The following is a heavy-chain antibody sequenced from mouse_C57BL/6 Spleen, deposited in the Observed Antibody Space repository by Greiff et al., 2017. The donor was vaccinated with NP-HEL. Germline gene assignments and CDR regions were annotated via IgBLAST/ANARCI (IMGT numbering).Heavy chain of an antibody. CDR2: INPNSGST. J-gene: IGHJ4*01. CDR1: GYTFTSYW. CDR3: AREGGGYTGAMDY. D-gene: IGHD2-2*01. Sequence: QVQLQQSGAELVKPGASVKLSCKASGYTFTSYWMHWVKQRPGQGLEWIGMINPNSGSTNYNEKFKSKATLTVDKSSSTAYMQLSSLTSEDSEVYYCAREGGGYTGAMDYWGQGTSVTVSA. V-gene: IGHV1-64*01.